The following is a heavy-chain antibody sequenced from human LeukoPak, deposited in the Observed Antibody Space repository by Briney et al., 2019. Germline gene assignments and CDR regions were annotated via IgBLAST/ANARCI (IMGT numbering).Heavy chain of an antibody. CDR1: GGTFSNYA. CDR2: INPNGGGT. V-gene: IGHV1-2*02. J-gene: IGHJ4*02. CDR3: ARKVVYSSSFSFDY. D-gene: IGHD6-13*01. Sequence: ASVKVSCKASGGTFSNYAISWVRQAPGQGLEWMAWINPNGGGTDSAQKFQGRVTMTRDTSITTAYMELSGLRSDDTAVYYCARKVVYSSSFSFDYWGQGTLVTVSS.